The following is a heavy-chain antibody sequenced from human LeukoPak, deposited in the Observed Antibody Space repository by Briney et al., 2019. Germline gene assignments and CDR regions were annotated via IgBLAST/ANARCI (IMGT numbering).Heavy chain of an antibody. Sequence: PGGSLRLSCSVSGLTFSDYAMHWVRQAPGKGLEYVSAISSNGGSTYYADSVKGRFTISRDNSKNTLYLQMSSLRAEDTAVYYCVIDPYYYDCSGYQGIWGQGTLVTVSS. D-gene: IGHD3-22*01. V-gene: IGHV3-64D*06. CDR2: ISSNGGST. CDR3: VIDPYYYDCSGYQGI. J-gene: IGHJ4*02. CDR1: GLTFSDYA.